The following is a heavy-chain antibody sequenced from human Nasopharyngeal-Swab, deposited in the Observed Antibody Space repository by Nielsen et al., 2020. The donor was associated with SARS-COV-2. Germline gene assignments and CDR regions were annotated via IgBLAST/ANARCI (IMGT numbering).Heavy chain of an antibody. D-gene: IGHD6-13*01. CDR2: ISGSAGST. V-gene: IGHV3-23*01. J-gene: IGHJ4*02. CDR3: AKDRSSSWYLGCKIDY. CDR1: GFTFSSYA. Sequence: GACLTISCAASGFTFSSYAMSWVSHAPGQGLEWVSAISGSAGSTYYADSVKGRFTTARDNTKHTLYLQMNSLTAEDTDVYYCAKDRSSSWYLGCKIDYWGQGTLVTVSS.